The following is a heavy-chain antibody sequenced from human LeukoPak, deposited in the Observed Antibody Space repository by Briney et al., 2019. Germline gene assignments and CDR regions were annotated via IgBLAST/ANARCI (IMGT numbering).Heavy chain of an antibody. CDR3: ARTAYPSSSWFDP. Sequence: GPSVKVSCKASGYTFTGYYMHWVRQAPGQGLEWMGWIHPNSGGTNFAQSFQGRVTLTRDTSITTAYMDLRNLRSNDTAVYFCARTAYPSSSWFDPWGQGTLVTVSS. V-gene: IGHV1-2*02. CDR1: GYTFTGYY. CDR2: IHPNSGGT. J-gene: IGHJ5*02. D-gene: IGHD6-6*01.